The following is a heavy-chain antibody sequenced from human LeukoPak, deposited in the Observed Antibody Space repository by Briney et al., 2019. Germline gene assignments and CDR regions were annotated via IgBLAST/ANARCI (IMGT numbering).Heavy chain of an antibody. CDR3: ARGIKGRLGFGEARNPNWFDP. CDR1: GGSFSGYY. D-gene: IGHD3-10*01. CDR2: INHSGST. V-gene: IGHV4-34*01. J-gene: IGHJ5*02. Sequence: PSETLSLTCAVYGGSFSGYYWSWIRQPPGKGLEWIGEINHSGSTNYNPSLKSRVTISVDTSKNQFSLKLSSVTAADTAVYYCARGIKGRLGFGEARNPNWFDPWGQGTLVTVSS.